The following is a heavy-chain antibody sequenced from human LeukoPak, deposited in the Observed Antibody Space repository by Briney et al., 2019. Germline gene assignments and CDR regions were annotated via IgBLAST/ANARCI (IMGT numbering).Heavy chain of an antibody. J-gene: IGHJ5*02. V-gene: IGHV1-24*01. CDR3: AASLGYCSSTSCYGWFDP. CDR1: GYTLTELS. CDR2: FDPEDGET. Sequence: ASVKVSCKVSGYTLTELSMHWVRQAPGKGLEWMGGFDPEDGETIYAQKFQGRVTMTEDTSTDTVYMELSSLRSEDTAVYYCAASLGYCSSTSCYGWFDPWGQGTLVTVSS. D-gene: IGHD2-2*01.